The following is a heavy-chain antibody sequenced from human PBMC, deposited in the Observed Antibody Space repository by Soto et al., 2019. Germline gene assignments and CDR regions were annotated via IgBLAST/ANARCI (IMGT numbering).Heavy chain of an antibody. CDR1: GYTFSDYY. CDR3: ASHYDMWSGYLSPVDY. CDR2: IDTSGTKI. D-gene: IGHD3-3*01. J-gene: IGHJ4*02. Sequence: QVQLVESGGDLVKPGGSLRLSCAASGYTFSDYYMSWIRQAPGKGLEWISYIDTSGTKIYYADSVKGRFTITRDNAKNSLYLEMNGLRDEHTAVYYCASHYDMWSGYLSPVDYWGQGTLVTVSS. V-gene: IGHV3-11*01.